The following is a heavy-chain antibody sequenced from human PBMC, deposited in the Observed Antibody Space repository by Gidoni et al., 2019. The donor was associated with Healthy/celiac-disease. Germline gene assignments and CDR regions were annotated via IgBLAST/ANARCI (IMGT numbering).Heavy chain of an antibody. Sequence: QVQLVQSGAEVKKPGASVKVSCKASGYTFTGYYMHWVRQAPGQGLEWMGWINPNSGGTNYAQKFQGRVTMTRDTSISTAYMELSRLRSDDTAVYYCAREADIVLMVYDAYAGGPLDYWGQGTLVTVSS. V-gene: IGHV1-2*02. J-gene: IGHJ4*02. CDR1: GYTFTGYY. D-gene: IGHD2-8*01. CDR2: INPNSGGT. CDR3: AREADIVLMVYDAYAGGPLDY.